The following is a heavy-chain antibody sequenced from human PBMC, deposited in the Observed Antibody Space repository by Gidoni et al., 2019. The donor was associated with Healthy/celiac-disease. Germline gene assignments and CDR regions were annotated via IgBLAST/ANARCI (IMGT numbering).Heavy chain of an antibody. V-gene: IGHV3-23*04. CDR2: IRGSGGST. CDR1: GFTFSSYA. Sequence: EVQLVESGGGLVQPGGSLRLPCAASGFTFSSYAMSWVRQAPGKGLEWVSAIRGSGGSTYYADYVKGRFTISRDNSKNTLYLQMNSLRAEDTAVYYCAKPQGSGSPADYWGQGTLVTVSS. D-gene: IGHD1-26*01. CDR3: AKPQGSGSPADY. J-gene: IGHJ4*02.